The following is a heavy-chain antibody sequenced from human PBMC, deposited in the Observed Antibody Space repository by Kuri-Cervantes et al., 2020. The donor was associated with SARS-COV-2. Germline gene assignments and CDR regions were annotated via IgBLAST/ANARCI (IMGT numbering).Heavy chain of an antibody. V-gene: IGHV4-61*09. Sequence: SCTVSGGSISSGSYHWSWIRQPAGKGLEWIGYIYTSGSTNYNPSLKSRVTISVDTSKNQFSLKLSSVTAADTALYYCARERYYYDSSEIFNDAFDIWGQGTMVTVSS. J-gene: IGHJ3*02. CDR1: GGSISSGSYH. D-gene: IGHD3-22*01. CDR2: IYTSGST. CDR3: ARERYYYDSSEIFNDAFDI.